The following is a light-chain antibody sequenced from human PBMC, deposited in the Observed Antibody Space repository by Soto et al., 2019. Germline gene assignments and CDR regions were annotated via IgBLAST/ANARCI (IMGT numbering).Light chain of an antibody. V-gene: IGKV3-20*01. CDR2: GAS. CDR3: QHFGDSPLWA. J-gene: IGKJ1*01. CDR1: QSVASGH. Sequence: EIVLTQSPGTLSLSPGERATLSCRASQSVASGHLAWYQQKPGQTPRLLIYGASTRATGIPDRFSGSGSGTDFTRTISRLEPEDFAVYYCQHFGDSPLWAFGQGTEVEIK.